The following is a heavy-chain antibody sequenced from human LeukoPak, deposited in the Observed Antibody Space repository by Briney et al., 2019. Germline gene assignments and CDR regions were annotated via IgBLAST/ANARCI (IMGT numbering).Heavy chain of an antibody. V-gene: IGHV4-59*01. J-gene: IGHJ5*02. CDR1: GGSISSYY. Sequence: KPSETLSLTCTVSGGSISSYYWSWIRQPPGKGLEWIGYIYYSGSTNYNPSLKSRVTISVDTSKNQFSLKLSSVTAADTAVYYCARRQYSSGWYNWFDPWGQGTPVTVSS. CDR3: ARRQYSSGWYNWFDP. D-gene: IGHD6-19*01. CDR2: IYYSGST.